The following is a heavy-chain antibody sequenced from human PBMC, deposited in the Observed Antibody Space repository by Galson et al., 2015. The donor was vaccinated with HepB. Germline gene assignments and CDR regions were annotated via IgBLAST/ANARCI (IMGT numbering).Heavy chain of an antibody. CDR1: GYTFTSYY. V-gene: IGHV1-46*01. CDR3: ARRNYYDSSGYHLAFDY. CDR2: INPSGGST. D-gene: IGHD3-22*01. Sequence: SVKVSCKASGYTFTSYYMHWVRQAPGQGLEWMGIINPSGGSTSYAQKFQGRVTMTRDTSTSTVYMELSSLRSEDTAVYYCARRNYYDSSGYHLAFDYWGQGTLVTVSS. J-gene: IGHJ4*02.